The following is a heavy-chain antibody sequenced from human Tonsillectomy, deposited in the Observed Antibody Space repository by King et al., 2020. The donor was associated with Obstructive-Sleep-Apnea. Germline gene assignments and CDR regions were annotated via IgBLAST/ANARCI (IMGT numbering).Heavy chain of an antibody. J-gene: IGHJ4*02. V-gene: IGHV3-30*04. D-gene: IGHD3-3*01. CDR2: ISYDGKNE. CDR3: ANSEWSSYMIH. CDR1: GFSFSGYA. Sequence: VQLVESGGGVVQPGRSLRLSCAASGFSFSGYAMHWVRQAPGKGLEWGAIISYDGKNEYYGDSVKGRFTISRENSMNMLYLQMNSLRTEDTALYYCANSEWSSYMIHWGQGTLVTVSS.